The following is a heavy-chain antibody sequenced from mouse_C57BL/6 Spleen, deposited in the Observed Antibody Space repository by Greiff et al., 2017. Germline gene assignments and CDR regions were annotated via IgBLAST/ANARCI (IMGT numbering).Heavy chain of an antibody. D-gene: IGHD3-3*01. V-gene: IGHV1-54*01. CDR2: INPGSGGT. CDR1: GYAFTNYL. CDR3: ARRAGREDYFDY. Sequence: QVQLQQSGAELVRPGTSVKVSCKASGYAFTNYLIEWVKQRPGQGLEWIGVINPGSGGTNYNEKFKGKATLTADKSSSTAYMQLSSLTSEDSAVYFGARRAGREDYFDYWGQGTTLTVSS. J-gene: IGHJ2*01.